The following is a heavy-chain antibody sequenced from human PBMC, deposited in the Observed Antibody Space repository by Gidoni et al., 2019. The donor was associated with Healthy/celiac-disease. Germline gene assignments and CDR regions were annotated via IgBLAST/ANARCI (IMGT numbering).Heavy chain of an antibody. V-gene: IGHV6-1*01. D-gene: IGHD5-12*01. Sequence: QVQMQQSGPGLVKPSQTLSLTCAISGDSVSSNSAAWNCIRQSPSRALEWLGRTYYRSKWYNDYAVSVKSRITINPDTSKNQFSLQLNSVTPEDTAVYYFASGYSGYDTLPYYFDYWGQGTLVTVSS. CDR1: GDSVSSNSAA. CDR2: TYYRSKWYN. J-gene: IGHJ4*02. CDR3: ASGYSGYDTLPYYFDY.